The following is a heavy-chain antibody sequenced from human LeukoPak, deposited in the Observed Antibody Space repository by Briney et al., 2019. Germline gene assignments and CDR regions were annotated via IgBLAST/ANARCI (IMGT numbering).Heavy chain of an antibody. V-gene: IGHV3-7*01. CDR2: IKEDGSEK. J-gene: IGHJ4*02. CDR1: GFTFGRFA. D-gene: IGHD1-1*01. CDR3: ARGTTGY. Sequence: GSLRLSCAASGFTFGRFAMNWVRQASGKGPEWLANIKEDGSEKYYVDSVKGRFTISRDNAKNSLYLQMNSLRAEDTAVYYCARGTTGYWGQGTLVTVSS.